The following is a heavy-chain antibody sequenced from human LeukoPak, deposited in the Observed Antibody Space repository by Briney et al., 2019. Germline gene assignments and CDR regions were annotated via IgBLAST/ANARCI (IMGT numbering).Heavy chain of an antibody. J-gene: IGHJ4*02. V-gene: IGHV4-4*07. D-gene: IGHD3-10*01. CDR2: IYTSGNT. CDR1: GGSISSYT. Sequence: SETLSLTCTVSGGSISSYTWSWIRQPAGKKLEWIGRIYTSGNTNSNPSLKSRVTMSVDTSKNQVSLKLSSVTAADTAVYDCAREHYFDSGSYFDCWGQGTLVTVSS. CDR3: AREHYFDSGSYFDC.